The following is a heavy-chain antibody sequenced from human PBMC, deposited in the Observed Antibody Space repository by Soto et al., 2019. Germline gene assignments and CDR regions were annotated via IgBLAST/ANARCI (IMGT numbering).Heavy chain of an antibody. Sequence: QVQLVQSGAEVKRPGSSVKVSCKASGDTFNFYSINWVRQAPGLGLEWMGRVNPILSMSNYAQRFQGRVTMPTDTSTSTAYMELRSLRSDDTAVYYCAREGPAPYDYYGMDVWGQGSTVTVSS. CDR2: VNPILSMS. V-gene: IGHV1-69*04. CDR1: GDTFNFYS. J-gene: IGHJ6*02. CDR3: AREGPAPYDYYGMDV.